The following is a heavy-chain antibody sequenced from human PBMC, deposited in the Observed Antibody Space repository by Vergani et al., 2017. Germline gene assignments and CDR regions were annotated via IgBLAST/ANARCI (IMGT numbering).Heavy chain of an antibody. J-gene: IGHJ6*02. D-gene: IGHD3-10*01. CDR1: GFTFSSYW. CDR2: IKQDGSEK. CDR3: AREAVLWFGEYYYYYGMDV. Sequence: EVQLVESGGGLVQPGGSLRLSCAASGFTFSSYWMIWVRQAPGKGLEWVANIKQDGSEKYYVDSVKGRFTISRDNAKNSLYLQMNSLRAEDTAVYYCAREAVLWFGEYYYYYGMDVWGQGTTVTVSS. V-gene: IGHV3-7*01.